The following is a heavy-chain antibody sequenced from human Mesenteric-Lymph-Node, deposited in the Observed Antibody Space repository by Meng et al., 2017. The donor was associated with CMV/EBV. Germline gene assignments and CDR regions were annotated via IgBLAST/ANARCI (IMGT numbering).Heavy chain of an antibody. J-gene: IGHJ6*02. Sequence: GESLKISCAASGFSFSSYEMDWVRQAPGKGLEWVSSISSSSSYIYYADSVKGRFTISRDNAKNSLYLQMNSLRAEDTAVYYCASLPDYDFWSGYHYYYYYGMDVWGQGTTVTVSS. V-gene: IGHV3-21*01. CDR2: ISSSSSYI. CDR1: GFSFSSYE. D-gene: IGHD3-3*01. CDR3: ASLPDYDFWSGYHYYYYYGMDV.